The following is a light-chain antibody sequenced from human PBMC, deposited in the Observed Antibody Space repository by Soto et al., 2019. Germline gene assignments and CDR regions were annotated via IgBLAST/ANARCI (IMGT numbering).Light chain of an antibody. V-gene: IGKV1-5*01. Sequence: DIQMTQSPSSLSASVGDRLTITCRASQSVNTWLAWYQQKTGKAPVLLIYDASSLKSGVPSRFSGSGSGTEFTLTITSLQPDDFAIYYCQHYHGYPFTFGPGTKVDI. CDR3: QHYHGYPFT. CDR2: DAS. J-gene: IGKJ3*01. CDR1: QSVNTW.